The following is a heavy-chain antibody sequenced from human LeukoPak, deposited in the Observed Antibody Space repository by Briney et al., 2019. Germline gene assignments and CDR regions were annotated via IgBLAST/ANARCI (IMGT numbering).Heavy chain of an antibody. CDR3: ARSRTRAHLNWFDP. D-gene: IGHD1-7*01. CDR1: GYTFTSYE. Sequence: ASVKVSCKASGYTFTSYEINWVRQAAGQGFEWMGWINPNSGNTDYAQKFQGRVTMTRNTSISTAYMELSSLRSEDTAVYYCARSRTRAHLNWFDPWGQGTLVTVSS. CDR2: INPNSGNT. J-gene: IGHJ5*02. V-gene: IGHV1-8*01.